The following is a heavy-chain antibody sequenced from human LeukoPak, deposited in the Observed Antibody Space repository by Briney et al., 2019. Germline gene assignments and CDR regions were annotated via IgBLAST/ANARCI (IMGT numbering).Heavy chain of an antibody. CDR2: ISAYNGNT. J-gene: IGHJ6*03. V-gene: IGHV1-18*01. D-gene: IGHD3-3*02. Sequence: ASVKVSCKASGGTFSSYGISWVRQAPGQGLEWMGWISAYNGNTNYAQKLQGRVTMTTDTSTSTAYMELRSLRSDDTAVYYCARFISSYYYYYMDVWGKGTTVTISS. CDR3: ARFISSYYYYYMDV. CDR1: GGTFSSYG.